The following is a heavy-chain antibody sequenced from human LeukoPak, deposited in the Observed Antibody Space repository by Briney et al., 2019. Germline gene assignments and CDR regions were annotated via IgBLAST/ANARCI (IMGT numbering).Heavy chain of an antibody. D-gene: IGHD3-10*01. CDR3: ARVVWFGEIFNYYGMDV. CDR1: GYTFTSYG. V-gene: IGHV1-18*04. Sequence: ASVTVSCKASGYTFTSYGISWVRQAPGQGVEWMGWISAYNGNTNYAQKLQGRVTMTTDTSTSTAYMELRSLRSDDTAVYYCARVVWFGEIFNYYGMDVWGKGTTVTVSS. J-gene: IGHJ6*04. CDR2: ISAYNGNT.